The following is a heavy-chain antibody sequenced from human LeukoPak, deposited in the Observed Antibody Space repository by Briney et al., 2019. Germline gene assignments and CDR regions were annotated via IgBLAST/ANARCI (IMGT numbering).Heavy chain of an antibody. Sequence: GGSLRLSCAASEFTFSTYATSWVRQAPGEGLEWVSAINDGGDGTYYADSVKGRFTISRDNSKNTLYLQMNSLRAENTAVYYCAKGKAVTGIGGDVDYWGQGTLVTVSS. D-gene: IGHD6-19*01. J-gene: IGHJ4*02. CDR1: EFTFSTYA. V-gene: IGHV3-23*01. CDR3: AKGKAVTGIGGDVDY. CDR2: INDGGDGT.